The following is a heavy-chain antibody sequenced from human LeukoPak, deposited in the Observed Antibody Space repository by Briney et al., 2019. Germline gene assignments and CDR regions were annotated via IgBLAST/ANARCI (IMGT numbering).Heavy chain of an antibody. V-gene: IGHV3-30*02. CDR2: IPYDESRQ. J-gene: IGHJ4*02. Sequence: HPGGALRQSCAAPGLTFSNHGIQTVRQAPAKGVEWVAYIPYDESRQNYADSVKGRLTLSRDNTKNTVSLQMNTLRSEDTAVYYCTRDSNYSFDYWGQGTLVTVSS. D-gene: IGHD4-11*01. CDR1: GLTFSNHG. CDR3: TRDSNYSFDY.